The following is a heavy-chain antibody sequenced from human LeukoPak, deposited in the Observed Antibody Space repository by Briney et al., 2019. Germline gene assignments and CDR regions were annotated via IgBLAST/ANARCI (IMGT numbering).Heavy chain of an antibody. CDR2: INHSGST. D-gene: IGHD3-10*01. V-gene: IGHV4-34*01. J-gene: IGHJ4*02. CDR1: GGSFSGYY. Sequence: SETLSLTCAVYGGSFSGYYWSWIRQPPGKVLEWIGEINHSGSTNYNPSLKSRVTISVDTSKNQFSLKLSSVTAADTAVYYCARHRGSGSYANFDYWGQGTLVTVSS. CDR3: ARHRGSGSYANFDY.